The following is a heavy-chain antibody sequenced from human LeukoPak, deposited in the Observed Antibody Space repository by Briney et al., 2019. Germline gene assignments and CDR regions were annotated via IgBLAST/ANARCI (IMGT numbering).Heavy chain of an antibody. Sequence: RTSETLSLTCAVYGESFSGHFWSWIRQPPGKGLEWIGESNDSGRRNYNPSLKSRVSIEVDTSKNQFSLKLGSVTAADTAVYYCARGFSVAYYDSSAYLFDYWGQGNLVTVSS. CDR1: GESFSGHF. V-gene: IGHV4-34*01. CDR2: SNDSGRR. CDR3: ARGFSVAYYDSSAYLFDY. D-gene: IGHD3-22*01. J-gene: IGHJ4*02.